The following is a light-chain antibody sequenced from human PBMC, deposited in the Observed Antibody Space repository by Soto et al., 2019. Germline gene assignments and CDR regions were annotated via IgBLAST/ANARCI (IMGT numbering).Light chain of an antibody. CDR2: EVS. CDR1: SSDVGGYNY. J-gene: IGLJ3*02. CDR3: SSYTSTSAWV. V-gene: IGLV2-14*01. Sequence: QSALTQPASVSGSPGQSITIYCTGTSSDVGGYNYVSWYQQHPGKAPKLMIYEVSNRPSGVSNRFSGSKSGNTASLTISGLQAEDEADYSCSSYTSTSAWVFGGGTKLTVL.